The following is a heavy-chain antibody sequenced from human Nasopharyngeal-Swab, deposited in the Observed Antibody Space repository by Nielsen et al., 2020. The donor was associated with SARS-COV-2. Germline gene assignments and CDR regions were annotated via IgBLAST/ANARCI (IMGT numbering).Heavy chain of an antibody. J-gene: IGHJ5*02. V-gene: IGHV1-18*01. Sequence: ASVKVSCKASGYTFTSYGISWVRQAPGQGLEWMGWISAYNGNTNYAQKLQGRVTMTTDTSTSTAYMELRSLRSDDTAVYYCARDSASSSSKRNWFDPWGQGTLVTVSS. D-gene: IGHD6-6*01. CDR1: GYTFTSYG. CDR3: ARDSASSSSKRNWFDP. CDR2: ISAYNGNT.